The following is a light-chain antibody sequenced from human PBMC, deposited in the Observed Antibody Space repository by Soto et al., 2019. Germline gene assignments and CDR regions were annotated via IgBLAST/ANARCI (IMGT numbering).Light chain of an antibody. CDR3: QQYYSTPLYT. V-gene: IGKV4-1*01. Sequence: DIVMTQSPDSLAVSLGERATINCKSSQSVLYSSNNKNHLAWYQQKPGQPPKLLICWASTRESGVPDRLSGSGSGTDFTLSISSLQDEDVAVYYCQQYYSTPLYTFGQGTKLEIK. CDR2: WAS. CDR1: QSVLYSSNNKNH. J-gene: IGKJ2*01.